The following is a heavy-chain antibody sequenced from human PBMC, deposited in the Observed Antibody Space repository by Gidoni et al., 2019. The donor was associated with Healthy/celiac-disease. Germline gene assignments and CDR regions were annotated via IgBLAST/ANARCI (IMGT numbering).Heavy chain of an antibody. D-gene: IGHD2-15*01. CDR2: IIPIFGTA. V-gene: IGHV1-69*01. J-gene: IGHJ6*02. CDR3: ARANNAPLIGYCSGGSCYSDYYGMDV. CDR1: GGTFRRYA. Sequence: QVQLVQSGAEVKKPGPSVKVSCQASGGTFRRYAISWVRQAPGQGLEWMGGIIPIFGTANYAQKFQGRVTITADESTSTAYMELSSLRSEDTAVYYCARANNAPLIGYCSGGSCYSDYYGMDVWGQGTTVTVSS.